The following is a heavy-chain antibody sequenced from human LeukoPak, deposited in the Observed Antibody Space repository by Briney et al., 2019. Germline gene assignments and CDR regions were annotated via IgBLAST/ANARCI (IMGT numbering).Heavy chain of an antibody. D-gene: IGHD3-9*01. CDR2: TNGDGRST. Sequence: GSLRLSCAASGFTLSDYWMHWVRQVPGEGPVWVSRTNGDGRSTTYADSVKGRFTISRDNAKNTIFLQMTSLRDEDTAVYYCTRGGLTGQMAAFDYWGQGALVTVSS. CDR3: TRGGLTGQMAAFDY. J-gene: IGHJ4*02. CDR1: GFTLSDYW. V-gene: IGHV3-74*01.